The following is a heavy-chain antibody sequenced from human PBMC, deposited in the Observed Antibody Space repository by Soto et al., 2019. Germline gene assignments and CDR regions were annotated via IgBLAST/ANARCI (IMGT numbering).Heavy chain of an antibody. Sequence: ETLSLTCGVSGFSIRSGYFWGWIRQPAGKGLEWIGRIYTSGSTNCNPSRKSRVTMSVDTSKNQFSLKLSSVTAADTAVYYCARLSGDSSGYYYGFDYWGQGTLDTVSS. J-gene: IGHJ4*02. CDR3: ARLSGDSSGYYYGFDY. V-gene: IGHV4-4*07. CDR2: IYTSGST. D-gene: IGHD3-22*01. CDR1: GFSIRSGYF.